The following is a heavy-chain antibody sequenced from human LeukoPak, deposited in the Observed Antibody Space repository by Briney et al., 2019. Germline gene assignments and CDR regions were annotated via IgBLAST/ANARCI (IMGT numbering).Heavy chain of an antibody. J-gene: IGHJ3*02. CDR2: INPNSGGT. V-gene: IGHV1-2*02. CDR1: GYTFTGYY. CDR3: AREGTLYQLPGDGDAFDI. Sequence: GASVKVSCKASGYTFTGYYMHWVRQAPGQGLEWMGWINPNSGGTNYAQKFQGRVTMTRDTSISTAYMELSRLRSDDTAVYYCAREGTLYQLPGDGDAFDIWGQGTMVTVSS. D-gene: IGHD2-2*01.